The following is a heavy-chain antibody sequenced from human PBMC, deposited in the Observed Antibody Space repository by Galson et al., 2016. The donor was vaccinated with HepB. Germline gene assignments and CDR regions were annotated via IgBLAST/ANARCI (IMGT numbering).Heavy chain of an antibody. V-gene: IGHV3-30-3*01. CDR2: ISYDGGNK. D-gene: IGHD3-16*02. J-gene: IGHJ4*02. CDR1: GFTFSSYA. CDR3: ARTLYDYVWGSYRYPQDY. Sequence: SLRLSCAASGFTFSSYAIHWVRQAPGKGLEWVAVISYDGGNKYYADSVKGRFTISRDNSKNTLYLKMNSLRTEDTAVYCCARTLYDYVWGSYRYPQDYWGQGTLVTVSS.